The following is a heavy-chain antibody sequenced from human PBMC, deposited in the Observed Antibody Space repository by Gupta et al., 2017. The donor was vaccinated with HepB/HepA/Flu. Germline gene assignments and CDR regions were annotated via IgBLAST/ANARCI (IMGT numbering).Heavy chain of an antibody. CDR1: GGSFSGYY. D-gene: IGHD2-2*01. CDR3: ARGKCSSTSCYLLDY. CDR2: INHSGST. J-gene: IGHJ4*02. V-gene: IGHV4-34*01. Sequence: QVQLQQWGAGLLKPSETLSLTCAVYGGSFSGYYWSWIRQPPGEGLEWIGEINHSGSTNYNPSLKSRVTISVDTSKNQFSLKLSSVTAADTAVYYCARGKCSSTSCYLLDYWGQGTLVTVAS.